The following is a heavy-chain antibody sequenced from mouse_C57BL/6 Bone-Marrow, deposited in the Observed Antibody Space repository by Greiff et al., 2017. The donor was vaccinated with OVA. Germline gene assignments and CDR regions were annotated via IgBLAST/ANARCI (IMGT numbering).Heavy chain of an antibody. J-gene: IGHJ4*01. CDR2: IDPSDSET. CDR1: GYTFTSYW. V-gene: IGHV1-52*01. Sequence: QVQLQQPGAELVRPGSSVKLSCKASGYTFTSYWMHWVKQRPIQGLEWIGNIDPSDSETHYNQKFKDKATLTVDKSSSTAYMQLSSLTSEDSAVYYCAMGYYGSSYDAMDYWGQGTSVTVSS. D-gene: IGHD1-1*01. CDR3: AMGYYGSSYDAMDY.